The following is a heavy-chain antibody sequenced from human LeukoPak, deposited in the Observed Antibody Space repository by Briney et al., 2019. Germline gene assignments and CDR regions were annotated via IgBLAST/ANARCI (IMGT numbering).Heavy chain of an antibody. CDR1: GDSISSPNW. J-gene: IGHJ5*02. CDR3: ARNNWFDP. V-gene: IGHV4-4*02. Sequence: SETLSLTCDVSGDSISSPNWWSWVRQPPGKGLEWIGEIYHGGSTNCNPSLKSRLTISVDKSKNQFSLKLSSVTAADTAVYYCARNNWFDPWGQGTLVTVSS. CDR2: IYHGGST.